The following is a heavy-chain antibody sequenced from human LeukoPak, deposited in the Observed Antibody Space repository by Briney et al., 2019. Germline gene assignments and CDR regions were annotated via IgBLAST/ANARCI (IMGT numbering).Heavy chain of an antibody. CDR2: ITSSSSTI. V-gene: IGHV3-48*01. D-gene: IGHD3-10*01. J-gene: IGHJ4*02. Sequence: GGSLRLSCAASGFTFSSYSMNWVRQAPGKGLEWVSYITSSSSTIYYADSVKGRFTISRDNAKNSLYLQMNSLRAEDTAVYYCARVVYGPGSYYRFFDYWGQGTLVTVSS. CDR1: GFTFSSYS. CDR3: ARVVYGPGSYYRFFDY.